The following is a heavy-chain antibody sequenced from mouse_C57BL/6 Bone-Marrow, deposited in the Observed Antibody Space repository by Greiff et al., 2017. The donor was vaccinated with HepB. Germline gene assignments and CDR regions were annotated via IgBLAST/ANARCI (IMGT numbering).Heavy chain of an antibody. CDR3: ARSITRWFAY. J-gene: IGHJ3*01. D-gene: IGHD2-4*01. V-gene: IGHV1-64*01. CDR1: GYTFTSYW. Sequence: QVQLQQPGAELVKPGASVKLSCKASGYTFTSYWMHWVKQRPGQGLEWIGMIHPNSGSTNYNEKFKSKATLTVDKSSSTAYMQLRSLTSEDSAVYYCARSITRWFAYWGQGTLVTVSA. CDR2: IHPNSGST.